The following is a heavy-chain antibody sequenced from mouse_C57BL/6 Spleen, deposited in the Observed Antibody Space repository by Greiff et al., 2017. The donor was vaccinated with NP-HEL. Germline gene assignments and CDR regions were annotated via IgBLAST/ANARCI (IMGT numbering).Heavy chain of an antibody. CDR1: GYTFPEYS. Sequence: VQLQQSGAELVKPGASVKLSCTASGYTFPEYSIPWVKPRPGQGLAWIGWFYPGGGSLQYNETFKDKATLPAATSSSTVYMELSRLTSEDTAIYFCARHEEGDYGSRYYYAMDYWGQGTSVTVSS. D-gene: IGHD1-1*01. CDR3: ARHEEGDYGSRYYYAMDY. V-gene: IGHV1-62-2*01. CDR2: FYPGGGSL. J-gene: IGHJ4*01.